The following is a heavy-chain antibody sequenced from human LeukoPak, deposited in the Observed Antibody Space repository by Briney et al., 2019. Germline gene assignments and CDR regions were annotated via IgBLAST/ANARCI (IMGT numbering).Heavy chain of an antibody. CDR2: IYYSGST. CDR3: ARVPMITFGGVIVIGAFDI. Sequence: SETLSLTCTVSGGSISSYYWSWIRQPPGKGLEWIGYIYYSGSTNYNPSLKSRVTISVDTSKNQFSLKLSSVTAADTAVYYCARVPMITFGGVIVIGAFDIWGQGTNVTVSS. V-gene: IGHV4-59*01. CDR1: GGSISSYY. J-gene: IGHJ3*02. D-gene: IGHD3-16*02.